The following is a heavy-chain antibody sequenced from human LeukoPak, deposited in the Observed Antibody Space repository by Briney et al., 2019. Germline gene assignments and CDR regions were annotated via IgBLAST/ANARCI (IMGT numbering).Heavy chain of an antibody. Sequence: GSLRLSCAASGLTFSSCEMHWVRQAPGKGLEWVSYISTSGSTIYYADSVRGRFTISRDNAKNSLYLQMNSLRAEDTAVYYCARDRAPSLYYYGLDVWGQGTTVTVSS. CDR3: ARDRAPSLYYYGLDV. D-gene: IGHD3-10*01. V-gene: IGHV3-48*03. CDR1: GLTFSSCE. CDR2: ISTSGSTI. J-gene: IGHJ6*02.